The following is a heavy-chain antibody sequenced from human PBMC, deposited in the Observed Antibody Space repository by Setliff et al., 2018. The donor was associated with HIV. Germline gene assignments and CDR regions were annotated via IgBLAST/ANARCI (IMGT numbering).Heavy chain of an antibody. CDR2: IKADGSEK. Sequence: GGSLRLSCTASRFTFSNYWMNWVRQAPGKGLEWVADIKADGSEKYYVDSVKGRFTISRDNAKKSLFLQMNSLRAEDTAVYYCARGHYSSASGWGQGTLVTVSS. CDR3: ARGHYSSASG. CDR1: RFTFSNYW. J-gene: IGHJ4*02. D-gene: IGHD6-6*01. V-gene: IGHV3-7*03.